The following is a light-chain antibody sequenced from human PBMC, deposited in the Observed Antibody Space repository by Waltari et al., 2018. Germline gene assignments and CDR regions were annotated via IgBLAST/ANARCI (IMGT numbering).Light chain of an antibody. CDR2: AAS. J-gene: IGKJ5*01. CDR1: QSISSY. V-gene: IGKV1-39*01. CDR3: RQSYSTPP. Sequence: DIQMTQSPSSLPASVGDRVTITCRASQSISSYLNWYQQKPGKDPKLLIYAASSLQSGVPSRFSGSVSGTDFTLTISSLQPEDFRTYYCRQSYSTPPFGQATRLEIK.